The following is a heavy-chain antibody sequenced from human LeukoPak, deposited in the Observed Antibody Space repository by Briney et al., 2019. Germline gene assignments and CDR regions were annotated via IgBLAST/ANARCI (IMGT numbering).Heavy chain of an antibody. CDR3: AREGYSSGWHTYFDY. J-gene: IGHJ4*02. D-gene: IGHD6-19*01. Sequence: GGSLRLSCAASGFTFSDYYMSWIRQAPGKGLEGVSYISSSGSTIYYADSVKGRFTISRDNAKNSLYLQMNSLRAEDTAVYYCAREGYSSGWHTYFDYWGQGTLVTVSS. V-gene: IGHV3-11*01. CDR2: ISSSGSTI. CDR1: GFTFSDYY.